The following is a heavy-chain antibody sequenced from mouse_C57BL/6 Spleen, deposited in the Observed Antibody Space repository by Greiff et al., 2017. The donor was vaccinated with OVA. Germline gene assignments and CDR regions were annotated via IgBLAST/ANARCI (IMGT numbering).Heavy chain of an antibody. CDR2: INPNNGGT. Sequence: EVQLQQSGPELVKPGASVKISCKASGYTFTDYYMNWVKQSHGKSLEWIGDINPNNGGTSYNQKFKGKATLTVDKSSSTAYMELRSLTSEDSAVYYCARRGYGGYYLDDWGQGTTLTVSS. CDR3: ARRGYGGYYLDD. V-gene: IGHV1-26*01. D-gene: IGHD1-1*01. J-gene: IGHJ2*01. CDR1: GYTFTDYY.